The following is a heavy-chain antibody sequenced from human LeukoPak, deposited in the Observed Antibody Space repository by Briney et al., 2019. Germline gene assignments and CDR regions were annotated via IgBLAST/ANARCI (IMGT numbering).Heavy chain of an antibody. CDR2: IYYTGTT. D-gene: IGHD3-22*01. J-gene: IGHJ5*02. Sequence: SETLSLTCTVSGGSISSSYWSWIRQPPGKTLEGIGYIYYTGTTNYNPSLKSRVTMSIDTSKNQFSLNLNSVTAADTAVYYCARGFYDSSGYSNCFDPWGQGTLITVSS. CDR3: ARGFYDSSGYSNCFDP. CDR1: GGSISSSY. V-gene: IGHV4-59*01.